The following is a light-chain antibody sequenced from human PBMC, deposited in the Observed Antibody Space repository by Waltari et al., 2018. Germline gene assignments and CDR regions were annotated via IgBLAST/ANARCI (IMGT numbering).Light chain of an antibody. Sequence: EIVLTQSPGTLSLSPGDRATLSCRASQSVGRTLAWYQLKPGQAPRLLIYAASTRATGIPDRFSGSGSGTDFSLTISRLEPEDFAVYFCQHYVRLPATFGQGTRVEIK. J-gene: IGKJ1*01. CDR3: QHYVRLPAT. CDR1: QSVGRT. V-gene: IGKV3-20*01. CDR2: AAS.